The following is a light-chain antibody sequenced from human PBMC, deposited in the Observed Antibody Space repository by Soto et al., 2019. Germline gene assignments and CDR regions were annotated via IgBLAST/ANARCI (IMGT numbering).Light chain of an antibody. V-gene: IGLV2-8*01. CDR2: EVS. CDR1: SSDVGGYNY. J-gene: IGLJ2*01. CDR3: SSYAGSNNLV. Sequence: QAVVTQPPSASGSPGQSVTISCTGTSSDVGGYNYVSWYQQHPGKAPKLMIYEVSKRPSGVPDRFSGSKSGNTASLTVSGLQAEDEAEYYCSSYAGSNNLVFGGGTKLTVL.